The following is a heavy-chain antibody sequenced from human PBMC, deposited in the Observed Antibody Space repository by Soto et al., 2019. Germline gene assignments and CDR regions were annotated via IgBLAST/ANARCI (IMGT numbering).Heavy chain of an antibody. J-gene: IGHJ6*03. Sequence: ASVKVSCKASGYSFTGYSMHWVRQAPGQGLGWMGIINPSGGSTNYAQKFQGRVTITRDTSASTAYMELSSLRSEDTAVYYCGRGPGIAAASAPRNYYYYYMDVWGKGTTVTVSS. CDR2: INPSGGST. V-gene: IGHV1-46*01. D-gene: IGHD6-13*01. CDR3: GRGPGIAAASAPRNYYYYYMDV. CDR1: GYSFTGYS.